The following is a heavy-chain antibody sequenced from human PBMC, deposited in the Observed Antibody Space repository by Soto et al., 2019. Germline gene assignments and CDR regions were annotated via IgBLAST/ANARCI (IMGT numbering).Heavy chain of an antibody. Sequence: KPSETLSLTCTVSGGSVSSGSYYWSWIRQPPGKGLEWIGYIYYSGSTNYNPSLKSRVTISVDTSKNQFSLKLSSVTAADTAGYYCARDPSGGGTEEPYYYYGMDVWGQGTTVTVSS. V-gene: IGHV4-61*01. D-gene: IGHD6-19*01. CDR2: IYYSGST. CDR3: ARDPSGGGTEEPYYYYGMDV. J-gene: IGHJ6*02. CDR1: GGSVSSGSYY.